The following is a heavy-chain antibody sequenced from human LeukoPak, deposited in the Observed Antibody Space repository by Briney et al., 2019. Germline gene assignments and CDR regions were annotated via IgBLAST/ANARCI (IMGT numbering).Heavy chain of an antibody. CDR1: GFTVSSNY. D-gene: IGHD3-10*01. CDR2: IYSGGST. CDR3: VNSVMVRGVIRPY. J-gene: IGHJ4*02. Sequence: GGSLRLSCAASGFTVSSNYMSWVRRAPGKGLEWVSVIYSGGSTYYANSVEGRFTISRDNSKNTLYLQMDSLRAEDTAVYYCVNSVMVRGVIRPYWGQGTLVTVSS. V-gene: IGHV3-66*01.